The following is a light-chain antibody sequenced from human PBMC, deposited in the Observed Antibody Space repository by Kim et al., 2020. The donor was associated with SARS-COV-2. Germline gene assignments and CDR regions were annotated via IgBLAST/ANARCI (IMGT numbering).Light chain of an antibody. Sequence: SPGERATPSCRASPSVRSSNLAWYQQKPGQAPRPLICGASSRATGIPDRFSGSGSGTEFTLTISTLEPEDFAVYYCQHFGSSPWTFGQGTKVDIK. V-gene: IGKV3-20*01. CDR1: PSVRSSN. CDR2: GAS. J-gene: IGKJ1*01. CDR3: QHFGSSPWT.